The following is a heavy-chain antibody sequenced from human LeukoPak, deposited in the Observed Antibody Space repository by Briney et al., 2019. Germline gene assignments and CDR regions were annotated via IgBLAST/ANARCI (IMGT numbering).Heavy chain of an antibody. CDR2: IYYNGNT. Sequence: SETLSLTCTVSGGSISSSTYYWGWIRQPPGKGLEWIGSIYYNGNTHYNPSLKSRVTISVDTSRNQFSLKLSSVTAADTAVYYCARLGYSHATYYFDYWGQGTLVTVSS. CDR3: ARLGYSHATYYFDY. CDR1: GGSISSSTYY. V-gene: IGHV4-39*07. D-gene: IGHD5-18*01. J-gene: IGHJ4*02.